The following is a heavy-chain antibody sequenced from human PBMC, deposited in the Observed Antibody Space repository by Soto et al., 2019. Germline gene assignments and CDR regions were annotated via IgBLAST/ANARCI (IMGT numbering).Heavy chain of an antibody. Sequence: SDTLSLTCAVYGASFSGYYWSWIRQPPGKGLEWIGEINHSGSTNYNPSLKSRVTLSVDTSKNQFSLKLSSVTAADTAVYYCARTSRFDYWGQGTLVTVS. J-gene: IGHJ4*02. CDR2: INHSGST. D-gene: IGHD6-6*01. CDR1: GASFSGYY. CDR3: ARTSRFDY. V-gene: IGHV4-34*01.